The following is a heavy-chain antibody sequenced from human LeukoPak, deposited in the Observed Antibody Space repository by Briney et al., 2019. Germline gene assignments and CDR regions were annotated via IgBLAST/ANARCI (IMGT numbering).Heavy chain of an antibody. D-gene: IGHD3-10*01. Sequence: SETLSLTCVLYGGSSSGYYWSWIRQPPGKGLEWIGEINHSGSTNYNPSLKSRVTISVDTSKNQFSVKLSSVTAADTAVYYCARRGPPRTMLRGVKSGWFDPWGQGTLVTVSS. V-gene: IGHV4-34*01. CDR1: GGSSSGYY. CDR2: INHSGST. J-gene: IGHJ5*02. CDR3: ARRGPPRTMLRGVKSGWFDP.